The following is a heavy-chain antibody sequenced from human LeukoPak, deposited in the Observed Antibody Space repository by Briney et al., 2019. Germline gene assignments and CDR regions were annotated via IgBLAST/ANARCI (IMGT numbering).Heavy chain of an antibody. D-gene: IGHD3-3*01. CDR3: ARQRFGDV. CDR1: GFTFSSNW. CDR2: IKQDGSEK. Sequence: GGSLRLSCGASGFTFSSNWMTWVRQAPGKGLEWVANIKQDGSEKNYVDSVKGRFTISRDNAKNSLYLQMNSLRAEDTAVYYCARQRFGDVWGEGTTVTVSS. V-gene: IGHV3-7*02. J-gene: IGHJ6*04.